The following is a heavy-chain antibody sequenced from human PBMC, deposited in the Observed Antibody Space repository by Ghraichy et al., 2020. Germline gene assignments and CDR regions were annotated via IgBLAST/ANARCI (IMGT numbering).Heavy chain of an antibody. Sequence: GGSLRLSCAASGFTFSSYAMSWVRQAPGKGLEWVSTVSGSGGNTYYADSVKGRFTISRDNSKNTLYLQMNTLRAEDTAVFYCAKGRKYIDFWSGYSEDGMDVWGQGTTVTVSS. CDR3: AKGRKYIDFWSGYSEDGMDV. J-gene: IGHJ6*02. D-gene: IGHD3-3*01. CDR2: VSGSGGNT. CDR1: GFTFSSYA. V-gene: IGHV3-23*01.